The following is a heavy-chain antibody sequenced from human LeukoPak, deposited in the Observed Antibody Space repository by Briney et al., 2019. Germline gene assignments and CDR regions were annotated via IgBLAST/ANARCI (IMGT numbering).Heavy chain of an antibody. CDR1: GYTFTSYG. J-gene: IGHJ4*02. V-gene: IGHV1-18*01. CDR2: INTYNVNT. Sequence: ASVKVSCKASGYTFTSYGVSWVRQAPGQGLEWMGWINTYNVNTNYAQKFQGRVTLTTDASTGTAYMELRNLRSDDTAVYYCARDSRRGYSYGYDYWGQGTLVTVSS. D-gene: IGHD5-18*01. CDR3: ARDSRRGYSYGYDY.